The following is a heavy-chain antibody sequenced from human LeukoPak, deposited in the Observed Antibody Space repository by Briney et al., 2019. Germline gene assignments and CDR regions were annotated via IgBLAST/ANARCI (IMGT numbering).Heavy chain of an antibody. CDR3: AQSSSGWYEVY. CDR2: IYYSGST. J-gene: IGHJ4*02. V-gene: IGHV4-39*01. CDR1: GFTFKRYH. Sequence: GSLRLSCAASGFTFKRYHMSWIRQPPGKGLEWIGSIYYSGSTYYNPSLKSRVTISVDTSKNQFSLKLSSVTAADTAVYHCAQSSSGWYEVYWGQGTLVTVSS. D-gene: IGHD6-19*01.